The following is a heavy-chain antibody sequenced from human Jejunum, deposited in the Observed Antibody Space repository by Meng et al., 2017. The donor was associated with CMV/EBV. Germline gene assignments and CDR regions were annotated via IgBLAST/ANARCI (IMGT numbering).Heavy chain of an antibody. CDR2: ISSSGSTI. CDR3: ARDLCSSTSCYLGSDY. V-gene: IGHV3-11*04. D-gene: IGHD2-2*01. Sequence: SGFTFSDYYRSWIRQAPGKGLEWVSYISSSGSTIYYADSVKGRFTISRDNAKNSLYLQMNSLRAEDTAVYYCARDLCSSTSCYLGSDYWGQGTLVTVSS. CDR1: GFTFSDYY. J-gene: IGHJ4*02.